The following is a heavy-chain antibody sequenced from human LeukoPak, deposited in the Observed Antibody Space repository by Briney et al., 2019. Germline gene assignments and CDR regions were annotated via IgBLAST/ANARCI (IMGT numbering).Heavy chain of an antibody. CDR2: IYIDGSSR. CDR3: VRGTNFDY. J-gene: IGHJ4*02. Sequence: GGSLRLSCAASGFTLSNYWMHWVRQAPGKGLVWVSRIYIDGSSRTYADSVKGRFTISRDNAKNTLYLQINSLRDDDTALYYCVRGTNFDYWGQGALVTVSS. CDR1: GFTLSNYW. V-gene: IGHV3-74*01.